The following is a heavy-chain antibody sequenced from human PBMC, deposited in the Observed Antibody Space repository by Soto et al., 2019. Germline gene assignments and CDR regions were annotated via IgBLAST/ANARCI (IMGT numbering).Heavy chain of an antibody. J-gene: IGHJ5*02. CDR1: GYTFTSYG. D-gene: IGHD3-3*02. CDR2: ISAYNGNT. V-gene: IGHV1-18*01. Sequence: ASVKVSCKASGYTFTSYGISWVRQAPGQGLEWMGWISAYNGNTNYAQKLQGRVTMTTDTSTNTVYMELSSLRSDDTAIYYCARDESAFDLIWWFDPWGPGTLVTVSS. CDR3: ARDESAFDLIWWFDP.